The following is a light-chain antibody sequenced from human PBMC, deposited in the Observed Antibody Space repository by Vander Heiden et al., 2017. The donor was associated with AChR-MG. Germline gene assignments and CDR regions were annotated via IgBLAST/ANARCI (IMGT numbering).Light chain of an antibody. CDR1: SSDVGSYNL. CDR2: EVT. V-gene: IGLV2-23*02. Sequence: QSALTQPASVSGSRGQSITISCPGTSSDVGSYNLVSWYQQHPDKAPKLMIYEVTKRPSGVSDRFSGSKSGNTASLTISGLQAEDEADYYCCSYAGSSTYVVFGGGTKLTVL. J-gene: IGLJ2*01. CDR3: CSYAGSSTYVV.